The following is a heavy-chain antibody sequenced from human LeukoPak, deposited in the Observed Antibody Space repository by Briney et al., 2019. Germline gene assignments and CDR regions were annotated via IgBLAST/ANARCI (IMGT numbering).Heavy chain of an antibody. V-gene: IGHV1-69*01. CDR3: ARGEVQPTFDTNNYYYYGMDV. Sequence: SVKVSCKASGCTFSSYAISWVRQAPGQGLEWMGGIIPIFGTANYAQKFQGRVTITADESTSTAYMELSSLRSEDTAVYYCARGEVQPTFDTNNYYYYGMDVWGKGTTVTVSS. J-gene: IGHJ6*04. CDR2: IIPIFGTA. CDR1: GCTFSSYA. D-gene: IGHD1-26*01.